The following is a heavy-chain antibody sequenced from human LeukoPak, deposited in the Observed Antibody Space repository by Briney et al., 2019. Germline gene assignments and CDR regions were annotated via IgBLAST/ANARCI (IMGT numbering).Heavy chain of an antibody. V-gene: IGHV3-23*01. D-gene: IGHD2-15*01. CDR1: GFTFSSYA. J-gene: IGHJ5*02. CDR2: ISGSGGST. Sequence: GGSLXLSCAASGFTFSSYAMSWVRQAPGKGLEWVSAISGSGGSTYYADSVKGRFTISRDNSKNTLYLQMNSLRAEDTAVYYCAKDPVEVGYCSGGSCYSWFDPWGQGTLVTVSS. CDR3: AKDPVEVGYCSGGSCYSWFDP.